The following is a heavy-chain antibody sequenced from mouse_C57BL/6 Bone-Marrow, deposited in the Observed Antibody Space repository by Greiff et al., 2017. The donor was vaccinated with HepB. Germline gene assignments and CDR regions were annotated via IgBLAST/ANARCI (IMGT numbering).Heavy chain of an antibody. CDR2: INPSCCYT. Sequence: QVQLQQSGAELAKPGASVKLSCKASGYTFTSYWMHWVNQRPGQGLEWIGYINPSCCYTKYNQKLKDKATVTADKSYSTAYMQLRSLTYEDAAVYYCARWLLPGAMDFWGQGTSVTVSS. J-gene: IGHJ4*01. CDR1: GYTFTSYW. D-gene: IGHD2-3*01. CDR3: ARWLLPGAMDF. V-gene: IGHV1-7*01.